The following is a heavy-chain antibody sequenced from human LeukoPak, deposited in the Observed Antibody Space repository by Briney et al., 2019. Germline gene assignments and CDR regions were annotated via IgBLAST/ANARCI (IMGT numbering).Heavy chain of an antibody. CDR1: GDSISSGDYY. V-gene: IGHV4-61*02. D-gene: IGHD3-10*01. CDR2: IYTSGST. Sequence: SETLSLTCTVSGDSISSGDYYWSWIRQPAGKGLEWIGRIYTSGSTNYNPSLKSRVTISVDTSKNQFSLKLSSVTAADTAVYYCARAPGGGFGFWFDPWGQGTLVTVSS. CDR3: ARAPGGGFGFWFDP. J-gene: IGHJ5*02.